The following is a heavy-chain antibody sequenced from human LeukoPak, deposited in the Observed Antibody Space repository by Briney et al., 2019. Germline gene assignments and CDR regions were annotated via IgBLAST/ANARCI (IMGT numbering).Heavy chain of an antibody. Sequence: GSPRLSCAASGFTVSSNYMTWVRQAPGKGLEGVSVIYSGGSILYADSVKGRFTISRDNSKNTLYLQMNSLRAEDTAVYYCARALRDGYNRGFDYWGQGTLVTVSS. CDR2: IYSGGSI. V-gene: IGHV3-66*01. D-gene: IGHD5-24*01. CDR1: GFTVSSNY. J-gene: IGHJ4*02. CDR3: ARALRDGYNRGFDY.